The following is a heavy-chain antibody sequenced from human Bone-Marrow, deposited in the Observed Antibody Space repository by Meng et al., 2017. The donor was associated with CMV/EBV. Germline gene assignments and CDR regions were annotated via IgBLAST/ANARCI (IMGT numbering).Heavy chain of an antibody. V-gene: IGHV3-48*03. CDR3: ARVRHCSSTSCYLLISTWLQH. CDR1: GFTFSSYE. J-gene: IGHJ1*01. CDR2: ISSSGSTI. Sequence: GESLKISCAASGFTFSSYEMNWVRQAPGKGLEWVSYISSSGSTIYYADSVKGRFTISRDNAKNSLYLQMNSLRAEDTAVYYCARVRHCSSTSCYLLISTWLQHWGQGTLVTVSS. D-gene: IGHD2-2*01.